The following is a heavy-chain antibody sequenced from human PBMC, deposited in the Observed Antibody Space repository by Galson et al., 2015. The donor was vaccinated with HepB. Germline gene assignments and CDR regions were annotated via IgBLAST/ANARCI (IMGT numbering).Heavy chain of an antibody. CDR2: IYFGGTT. Sequence: SLRLSCAASGFTVISNYVTWVRQAPGKGLEWVSVIYFGGTTYYADSVKGRFTISRDHSKNTMCLQMNSLRAEDTAVYYCARGGWFGNAFDVWGQGTLVTVSS. CDR1: GFTVISNY. CDR3: ARGGWFGNAFDV. V-gene: IGHV3-66*01. D-gene: IGHD3-10*01. J-gene: IGHJ3*01.